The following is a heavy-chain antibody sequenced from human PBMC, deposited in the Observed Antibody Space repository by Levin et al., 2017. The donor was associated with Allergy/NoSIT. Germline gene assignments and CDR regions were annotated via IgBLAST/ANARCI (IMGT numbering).Heavy chain of an antibody. V-gene: IGHV4-39*01. Sequence: SETLSLTCTVSGGSFSSSSYYWGWIRQPPGKGLEWIGNIYYSGSTYYNPSLKSRVTISVDTSKNQFSLRLTSVTAADAAVYYCVRLCSGGSCYSLGLIDYWGQGTQVTVSS. CDR1: GGSFSSSSYY. CDR2: IYYSGST. J-gene: IGHJ4*02. CDR3: VRLCSGGSCYSLGLIDY. D-gene: IGHD2-15*01.